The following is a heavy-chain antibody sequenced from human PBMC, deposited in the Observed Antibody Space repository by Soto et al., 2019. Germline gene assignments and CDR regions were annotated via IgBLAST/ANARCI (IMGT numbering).Heavy chain of an antibody. CDR1: GFTFSSYS. Sequence: GGSLRLSCAASGFTFSSYSMNWVRQAPGKGLEWVSSISSSSSYIYYADSVKGRFTISRDNAKNSLYLQMNSLRAEDTAVYYCAIDLRIAARPYYHYMDVWGKGTTVTVSS. J-gene: IGHJ6*03. CDR2: ISSSSSYI. V-gene: IGHV3-21*01. CDR3: AIDLRIAARPYYHYMDV. D-gene: IGHD6-6*01.